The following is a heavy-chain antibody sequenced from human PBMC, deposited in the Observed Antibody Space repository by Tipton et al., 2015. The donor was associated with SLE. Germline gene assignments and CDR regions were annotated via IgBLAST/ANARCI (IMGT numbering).Heavy chain of an antibody. CDR3: ARLSGSEPAV. CDR1: GVSISTYY. Sequence: LRLSCSVSGVSISTYYWSWIRQSPGKGLEWIGFFYFSGSSQYNPSLKSRVAISADTSNNQFSLELRSVTAADTAVYYCARLSGSEPAVWGQGTTVTVSS. D-gene: IGHD1-26*01. V-gene: IGHV4-59*08. J-gene: IGHJ6*02. CDR2: FYFSGSS.